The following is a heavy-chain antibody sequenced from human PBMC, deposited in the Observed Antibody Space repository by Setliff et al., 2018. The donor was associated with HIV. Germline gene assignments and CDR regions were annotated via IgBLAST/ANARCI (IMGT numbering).Heavy chain of an antibody. V-gene: IGHV4-39*01. CDR1: GGSISSRTDY. CDR3: ASRGTRWSGTYNDY. J-gene: IGHJ4*02. Sequence: PSETLSLTCTVSGGSISSRTDYWAWIRQPPGKGLEWIGSIYYSGGSSYNPSLKSRVTMSVDTSNNQFSLKLSSVTAADTAVYYCASRGTRWSGTYNDYWGQGRPVTVSS. CDR2: IYYSGGS. D-gene: IGHD1-26*01.